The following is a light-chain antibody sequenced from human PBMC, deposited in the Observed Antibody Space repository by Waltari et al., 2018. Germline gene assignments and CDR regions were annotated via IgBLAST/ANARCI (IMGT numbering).Light chain of an antibody. V-gene: IGLV3-9*01. Sequence: SYELTQPLSVSVALGQTDRITCGGNNTGRKTLHWYQQKPGQAPVLVIYRDSNRPSGIPERFSGSNSGNTATLTISRAQAGDEADYYCQVWDSSTAVFGGGTKLTVL. CDR1: NTGRKT. CDR2: RDS. J-gene: IGLJ2*01. CDR3: QVWDSSTAV.